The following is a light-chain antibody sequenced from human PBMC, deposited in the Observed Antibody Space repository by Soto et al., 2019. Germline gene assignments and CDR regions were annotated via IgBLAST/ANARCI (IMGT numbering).Light chain of an antibody. V-gene: IGKV3-15*01. J-gene: IGKJ1*01. Sequence: EILMTQSPVALSLSTGERATLSCRASQSVTNNLAWYQQQPGQPPRLLIYGVSTRATGVPARFSGSGSGTEFTLTISSLQSEDFAVYYCQQYDKWPPKTFGQVGMVDI. CDR3: QQYDKWPPKT. CDR1: QSVTNN. CDR2: GVS.